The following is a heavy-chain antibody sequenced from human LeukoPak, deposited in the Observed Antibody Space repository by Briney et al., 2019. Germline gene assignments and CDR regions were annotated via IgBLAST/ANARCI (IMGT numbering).Heavy chain of an antibody. J-gene: IGHJ4*02. V-gene: IGHV1-69*05. CDR3: ARVGPILTGYTFDY. CDR2: IIPIFGTA. CDR1: GGTFSSYA. Sequence: GASVKVSCKASGGTFSSYAISWVRQAPGQGLEWMGGIIPIFGTANYAQKFQGRVTITTDEPTSTAYMELSSLRSEDTAVYYCARVGPILTGYTFDYWGQGTLVTVSS. D-gene: IGHD3-9*01.